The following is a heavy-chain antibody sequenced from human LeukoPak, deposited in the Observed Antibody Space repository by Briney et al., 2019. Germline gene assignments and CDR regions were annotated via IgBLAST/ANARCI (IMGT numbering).Heavy chain of an antibody. D-gene: IGHD6-19*01. Sequence: ASVKLSFKASGYMFTSYGIGWVRQAPGQGHEWMGWISAYNGNTQYTPKFQDRVTLTTDTFTSTSYMELRSLRSDDTAVYYCARVRFLSGWYDLDYWGQGTLVTVSS. CDR2: ISAYNGNT. V-gene: IGHV1-18*01. CDR1: GYMFTSYG. CDR3: ARVRFLSGWYDLDY. J-gene: IGHJ4*02.